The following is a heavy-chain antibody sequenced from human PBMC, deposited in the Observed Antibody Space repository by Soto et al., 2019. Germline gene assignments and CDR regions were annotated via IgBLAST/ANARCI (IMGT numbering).Heavy chain of an antibody. J-gene: IGHJ6*03. Sequence: GGSLRLSCAASGFTFSTYAMSWVRQAPGKGLEWVSSITASAEGTYYAVSVKGRFTISRDNFKNTVYLHMNSLRAEDTAVYYCANNLPGLGIHYYFMDVWGKGTTVTVSS. CDR2: ITASAEGT. CDR1: GFTFSTYA. V-gene: IGHV3-23*01. CDR3: ANNLPGLGIHYYFMDV. D-gene: IGHD7-27*01.